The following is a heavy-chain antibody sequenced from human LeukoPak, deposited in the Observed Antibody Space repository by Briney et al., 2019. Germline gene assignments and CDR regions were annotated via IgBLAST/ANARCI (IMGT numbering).Heavy chain of an antibody. CDR2: IYYGGIT. V-gene: IGHV4-59*01. Sequence: SETLSLTCTVSGGSISGYYWSWIRQPPGKGLEWIGYIYYGGITNYKPSLTSRLTISVDMSKNQFSLKLNSVTAAESALYYCARETSVAGFDNWGQGTLVTVSS. CDR1: GGSISGYY. D-gene: IGHD6-19*01. CDR3: ARETSVAGFDN. J-gene: IGHJ4*01.